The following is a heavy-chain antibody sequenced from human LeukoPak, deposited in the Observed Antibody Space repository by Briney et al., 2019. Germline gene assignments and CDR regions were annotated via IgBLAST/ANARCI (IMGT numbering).Heavy chain of an antibody. J-gene: IGHJ4*02. CDR3: ARVIYGDYLSLDY. CDR1: GGSISTYY. V-gene: IGHV4-59*13. Sequence: SETLSLTCIVSGGSISTYYWSWIRQPPGKGLEWIGYIYHSGSTNYSPSLKSRVTISVDTSKNQFSLKLTSVTAADTAMYYCARVIYGDYLSLDYWGQGTLVTVSS. CDR2: IYHSGST. D-gene: IGHD4-17*01.